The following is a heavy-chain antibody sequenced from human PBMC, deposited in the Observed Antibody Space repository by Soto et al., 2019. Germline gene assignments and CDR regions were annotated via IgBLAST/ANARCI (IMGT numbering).Heavy chain of an antibody. Sequence: GESLKISCKASGDSFTHKCIAWVRQTPGEGLEWLGVIYPLDSYTKYSPSFEGQVTMSVDKSVNTASLLLNSLKASDTAIYFCARVIVPQVSPLGGMDVWGPGTTVTVSS. CDR2: IYPLDSYT. J-gene: IGHJ6*02. CDR3: ARVIVPQVSPLGGMDV. V-gene: IGHV5-51*01. CDR1: GDSFTHKC. D-gene: IGHD2-21*01.